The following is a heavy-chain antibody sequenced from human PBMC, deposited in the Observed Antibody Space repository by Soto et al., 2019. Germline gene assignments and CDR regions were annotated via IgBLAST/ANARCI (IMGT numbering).Heavy chain of an antibody. Sequence: GGSLRLSCAASGFTFSSYGMHWVRQAPGKGLEWVAVISYDGSNKYYADSVKGRFTISRDNSKNTLYLQMNSLRAEDTAVYYCAKDGVVEYGSGTYYYYMDVWGKGTTVTVSS. V-gene: IGHV3-30*18. CDR2: ISYDGSNK. J-gene: IGHJ6*03. D-gene: IGHD3-10*01. CDR3: AKDGVVEYGSGTYYYYMDV. CDR1: GFTFSSYG.